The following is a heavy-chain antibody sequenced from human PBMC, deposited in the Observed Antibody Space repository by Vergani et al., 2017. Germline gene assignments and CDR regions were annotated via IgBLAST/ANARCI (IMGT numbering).Heavy chain of an antibody. D-gene: IGHD2-15*01. V-gene: IGHV3-21*01. CDR2: ISSSSSYI. CDR1: GFTFSSYS. Sequence: EVQLVESGGGLVKPGGSLRLSCAASGFTFSSYSMNWVRQAPGKGLEWVSSISSSSSYIYYADSVKGRFTISRDNAKNSLYMQMNILRAEDTAVYYCARDRYCSGGSCYSFAFDIWGQGTMVTVSS. J-gene: IGHJ3*02. CDR3: ARDRYCSGGSCYSFAFDI.